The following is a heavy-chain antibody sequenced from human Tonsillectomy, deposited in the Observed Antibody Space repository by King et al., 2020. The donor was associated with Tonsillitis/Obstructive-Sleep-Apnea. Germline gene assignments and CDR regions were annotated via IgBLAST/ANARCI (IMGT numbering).Heavy chain of an antibody. CDR2: MWYDGSNK. Sequence: QLVQSGGGVVQPGRSLRLSCAASGFTFSSYGMHWVRQAPGKGLEWVAVMWYDGSNKYYADSAKGRFTISRDNSRNTLYLQMNSLRAEDTAVYYCARGDCSSTSCYHADYWGQGTLVTVSS. CDR1: GFTFSSYG. CDR3: ARGDCSSTSCYHADY. V-gene: IGHV3-33*01. D-gene: IGHD2-2*01. J-gene: IGHJ4*02.